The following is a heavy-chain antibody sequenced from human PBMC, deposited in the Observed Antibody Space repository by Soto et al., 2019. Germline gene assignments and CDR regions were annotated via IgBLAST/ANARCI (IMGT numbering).Heavy chain of an antibody. J-gene: IGHJ5*01. CDR3: VRFLDGGNSDS. Sequence: QVRLQQWGAVLLKPSETLSLTCAVYGGSFSGYYWTWIRQPPGKGLEWIGEINHSGSTNYNPSLKSRVTVSVDTSKNQFSLKLTSVTAADTALYYSVRFLDGGNSDSWRRGTLVTVSS. CDR1: GGSFSGYY. CDR2: INHSGST. V-gene: IGHV4-34*01. D-gene: IGHD2-21*02.